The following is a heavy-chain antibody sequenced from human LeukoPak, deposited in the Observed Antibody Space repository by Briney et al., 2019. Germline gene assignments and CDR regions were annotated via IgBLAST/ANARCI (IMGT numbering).Heavy chain of an antibody. CDR2: ISAYNGNT. CDR3: ARDKKSSTVVTTRRLDY. V-gene: IGHV1-18*01. D-gene: IGHD4-23*01. Sequence: ASVKVSCKASGYTFTSYGISWVRQAPGQGLEWVGWISAYNGNTNYAQKLQGRVTMTTDTSTSTAYMELRSLRSDDTAVYYCARDKKSSTVVTTRRLDYWGQGTLVTVSS. J-gene: IGHJ4*02. CDR1: GYTFTSYG.